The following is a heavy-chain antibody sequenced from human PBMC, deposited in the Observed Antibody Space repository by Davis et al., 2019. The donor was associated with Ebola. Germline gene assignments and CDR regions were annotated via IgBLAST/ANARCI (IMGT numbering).Heavy chain of an antibody. CDR1: GFTFSSYG. Sequence: GESLKISCAASGFTFSSYGMHWVRQAPGKGLEWVANIKQDGSEKYYVDSVKGRFTISRDNAKNSLYLQMNSLRAEDTAVYYCASDPFLYSNSWTGVDYWGQGTLVTVSS. J-gene: IGHJ4*02. D-gene: IGHD6-13*01. CDR3: ASDPFLYSNSWTGVDY. CDR2: IKQDGSEK. V-gene: IGHV3-7*03.